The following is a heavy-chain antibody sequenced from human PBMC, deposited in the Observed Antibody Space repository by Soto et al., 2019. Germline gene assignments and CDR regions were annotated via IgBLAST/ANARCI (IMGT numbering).Heavy chain of an antibody. V-gene: IGHV5-10-1*01. CDR2: IDPRDSYT. D-gene: IGHD6-13*01. CDR3: ARRHSSSSAFDP. Sequence: EVQLVQSGAEVKKPGESLRISCKGSGYSFTSYWISWVRQMPGKGLEWMGRIDPRDSYTNYSPSFQGHVTISADKSISTAYLQWSSLKASDTAMYYCARRHSSSSAFDPWGQGTLVTVSS. CDR1: GYSFTSYW. J-gene: IGHJ5*02.